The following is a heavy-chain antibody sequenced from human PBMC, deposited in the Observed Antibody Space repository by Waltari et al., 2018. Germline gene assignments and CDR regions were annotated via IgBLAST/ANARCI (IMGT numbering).Heavy chain of an antibody. D-gene: IGHD3-10*01. CDR3: VGHRFGSGSYFDY. CDR2: SYSGGSS. CDR1: GFIVSRNY. V-gene: IGHV3-53*01. J-gene: IGHJ4*02. Sequence: EVQVVESGGGLIQPGGSLRLSCAVSGFIVSRNYMSWVRQAPGKGLEWVSVSYSGGSSYYVDSVKGRFTISRDNSKNTIYLEMNSLRGEDTAVYFCVGHRFGSGSYFDYWGQGTPVTVSS.